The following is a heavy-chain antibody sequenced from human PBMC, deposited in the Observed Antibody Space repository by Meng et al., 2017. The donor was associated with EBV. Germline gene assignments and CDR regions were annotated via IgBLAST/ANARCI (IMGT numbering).Heavy chain of an antibody. D-gene: IGHD6-13*01. V-gene: IGHV1-69*06. Sequence: QVEVVEAGAEVKKPGSSVKVSCKASGGTFSSYAISWVRQAPGQGLEWMGGIIPIFGTANYAQKFQGRVTITADKSTSTAYMELSSLRSEDTAVYYCARAEIAAAGRLDYWGQGTLVTVSS. J-gene: IGHJ4*02. CDR2: IIPIFGTA. CDR3: ARAEIAAAGRLDY. CDR1: GGTFSSYA.